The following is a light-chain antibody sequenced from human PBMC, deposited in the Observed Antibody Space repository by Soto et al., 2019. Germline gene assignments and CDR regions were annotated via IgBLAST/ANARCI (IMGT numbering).Light chain of an antibody. Sequence: IRMTQYPSSFSASTGDRVTSTCRASQGISSYLAWYQQKPGKAPKLLIYAASTLQSGVPSRFSGSGSGTDFTLTISGLQSEDFATYYCQQYYSYPPTFGQGTKV. CDR1: QGISSY. V-gene: IGKV1-8*01. J-gene: IGKJ1*01. CDR3: QQYYSYPPT. CDR2: AAS.